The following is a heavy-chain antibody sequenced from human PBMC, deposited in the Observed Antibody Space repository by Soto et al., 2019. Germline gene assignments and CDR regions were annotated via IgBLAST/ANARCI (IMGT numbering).Heavy chain of an antibody. CDR1: GFTFSDPF. CDR2: ISGRDGNI. J-gene: IGHJ6*03. CDR3: AGDQGPNYMAV. V-gene: IGHV3-11*01. Sequence: GGSLRLSCAASGFTFSDPFMSWSRQTPGKGLEWLSYISGRDGNIYYADSVRGRFTISRDNAKNSVYLQMNSLRAEDTAVYYCAGDQGPNYMAVWGKGTTVTVSS.